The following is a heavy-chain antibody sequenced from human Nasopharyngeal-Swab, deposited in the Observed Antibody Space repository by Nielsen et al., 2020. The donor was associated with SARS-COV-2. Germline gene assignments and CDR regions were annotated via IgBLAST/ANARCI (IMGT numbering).Heavy chain of an antibody. CDR3: AALPGYSGYEGIDP. Sequence: SLKISCAASGFTFDDYAMHWVRQAPGKGLEWVSGISWNSGSIGYADSVKGRFTISGDNAKNSLYLQMNSLRAEDTALYYCAALPGYSGYEGIDPWGQGTLVTVSS. CDR1: GFTFDDYA. J-gene: IGHJ5*02. D-gene: IGHD5-12*01. CDR2: ISWNSGSI. V-gene: IGHV3-9*01.